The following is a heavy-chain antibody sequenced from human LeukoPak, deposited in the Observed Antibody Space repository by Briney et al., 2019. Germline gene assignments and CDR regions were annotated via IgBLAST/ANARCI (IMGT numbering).Heavy chain of an antibody. V-gene: IGHV4-59*12. CDR1: GGSISSYY. D-gene: IGHD3-10*01. CDR3: ARGRYYYGSGSPMGYNWFDP. J-gene: IGHJ5*02. Sequence: PSETLSLTCTVSGGSISSYYWSWIRQPPGKGLEWIGYIYYSGGTNYNPSLKSRVTMSVDTSKNQFSLKLSSVTAADTAVYYCARGRYYYGSGSPMGYNWFDPWGQGTLVTVSS. CDR2: IYYSGGT.